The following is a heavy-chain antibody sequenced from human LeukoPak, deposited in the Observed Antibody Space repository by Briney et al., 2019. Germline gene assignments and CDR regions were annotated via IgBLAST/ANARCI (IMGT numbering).Heavy chain of an antibody. CDR2: ISGSGGST. V-gene: IGHV3-23*01. CDR1: GFTFSSYA. CDR3: ARGTNWSPLDFDY. Sequence: PGGSLRLSCAASGFTFSSYAMSWVRQAPGKGLEWVSAISGSGGSTYYADSVKGRFTISRDNADNSLYLQMNSLRAEDTAVYFCARGTNWSPLDFDYWGQGTQVTVSS. J-gene: IGHJ4*02. D-gene: IGHD1-20*01.